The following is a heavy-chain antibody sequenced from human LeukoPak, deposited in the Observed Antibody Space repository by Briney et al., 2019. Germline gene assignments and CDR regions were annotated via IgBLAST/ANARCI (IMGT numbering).Heavy chain of an antibody. Sequence: SETLSLTCTVSGGSISSYYWSWIRQPPGKGLEWIGYIYYSGSTNYNPSLKSRVTISVDTSKNQFSLKLSSVTAADTAVYYCARGRVLRYFDWPKGNDYWGQGTLVTVSS. J-gene: IGHJ4*02. CDR1: GGSISSYY. V-gene: IGHV4-59*12. CDR3: ARGRVLRYFDWPKGNDY. CDR2: IYYSGST. D-gene: IGHD3-9*01.